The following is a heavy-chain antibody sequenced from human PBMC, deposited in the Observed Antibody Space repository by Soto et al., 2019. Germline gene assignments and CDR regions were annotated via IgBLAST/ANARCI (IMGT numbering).Heavy chain of an antibody. CDR1: GYSFTSYW. V-gene: IGHV5-51*01. J-gene: IGHJ6*02. CDR3: ARLYYYDSSGYTLYGMDV. Sequence: GESLKISCKGSGYSFTSYWIGWVRQMPGKGLEWMGIIYPGDSDTRYSPSFQGQVTISADKSISTAYLQWSSLKASDTAMYYCARLYYYDSSGYTLYGMDVWGQGTAVTVSS. CDR2: IYPGDSDT. D-gene: IGHD3-22*01.